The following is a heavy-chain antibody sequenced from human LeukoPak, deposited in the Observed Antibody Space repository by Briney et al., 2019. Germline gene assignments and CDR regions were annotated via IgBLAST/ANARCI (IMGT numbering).Heavy chain of an antibody. CDR3: ARGDFWSGYYTFDY. D-gene: IGHD3-3*01. CDR1: GFTFSSYG. Sequence: PGESLRLSCAASGFTFSSYGMHWVRQAPGKGLEWVAVIWYDGSNKYYADSVKGRFTISRDNSKNTLYLQMNSLRAEDTAVYYCARGDFWSGYYTFDYWGQGTLVTVSS. J-gene: IGHJ4*02. CDR2: IWYDGSNK. V-gene: IGHV3-33*01.